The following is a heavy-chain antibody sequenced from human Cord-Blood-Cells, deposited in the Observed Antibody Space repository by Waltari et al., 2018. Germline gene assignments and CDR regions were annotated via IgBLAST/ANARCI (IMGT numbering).Heavy chain of an antibody. CDR2: IKQDGSEK. CDR1: GFTFSSYW. CDR3: AREPPTGWLLYYYYYMDV. J-gene: IGHJ6*03. D-gene: IGHD3-22*01. Sequence: EVQLVESGGGLVQPGGSLRLSCAASGFTFSSYWMSWVRQAPGKGLEWVANIKQDGSEKYYVDSVKGRFTISRDNAKNSLYLQMNSLRAEDTAVYYCAREPPTGWLLYYYYYMDVWGKGTTVTVSS. V-gene: IGHV3-7*01.